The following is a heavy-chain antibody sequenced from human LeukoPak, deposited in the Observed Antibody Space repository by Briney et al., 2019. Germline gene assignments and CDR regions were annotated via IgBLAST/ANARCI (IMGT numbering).Heavy chain of an antibody. CDR1: GGSISSYY. Sequence: PSETLSLTCTVSGGSISSYYWSWIRQPAGKGLEWIGRIYTSGSTNYNPSLKSRVTMSVDTSKNQFSLKLSSVTAADTAVYYCAREGIAAAGTYYHYYMDVWGKGTTVTISS. V-gene: IGHV4-4*07. J-gene: IGHJ6*03. D-gene: IGHD6-13*01. CDR3: AREGIAAAGTYYHYYMDV. CDR2: IYTSGST.